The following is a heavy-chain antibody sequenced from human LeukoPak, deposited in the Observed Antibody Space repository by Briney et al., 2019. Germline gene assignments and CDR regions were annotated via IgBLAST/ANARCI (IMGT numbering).Heavy chain of an antibody. CDR2: ISAYNGNT. CDR1: GYTFTSYG. CDR3: ASWGGVADYYGSGSFDY. V-gene: IGHV1-18*01. J-gene: IGHJ4*02. D-gene: IGHD3-10*01. Sequence: ASVKVSCKASGYTFTSYGISWVRQAPGQGLEWMGWISAYNGNTNYAQKLQGRVTMTTDTSTSTAYMELRSLRSDDTAVYYCASWGGVADYYGSGSFDYWGQGTLVTVSS.